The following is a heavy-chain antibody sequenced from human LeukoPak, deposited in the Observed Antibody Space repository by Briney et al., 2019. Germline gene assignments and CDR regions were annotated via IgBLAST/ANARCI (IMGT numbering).Heavy chain of an antibody. CDR3: TRSPRDGYHDAFDI. CDR2: IYPGDSET. Sequence: GESLKISCKGSGYTFTTYWIAWVRRMPGEGLEWMGIIYPGDSETRYSPSVQGQVTISADKSITTAYLQWGSLKASDTAMYYCTRSPRDGYHDAFDIWGQGTMVTVFS. V-gene: IGHV5-51*01. CDR1: GYTFTTYW. D-gene: IGHD5-24*01. J-gene: IGHJ3*02.